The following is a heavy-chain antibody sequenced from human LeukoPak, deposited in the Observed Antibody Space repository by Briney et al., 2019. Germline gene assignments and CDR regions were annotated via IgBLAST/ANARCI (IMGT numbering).Heavy chain of an antibody. CDR2: ISSNGGTA. D-gene: IGHD2-15*01. CDR3: AHGATSWDY. Sequence: GGSLRLSCAASGFTFSSYAMHWVRRAPGKGLEYVSAISSNGGTAYYANSVKGRFTISRDNSKNTLYLQMGSLRAEDMAVYNCAHGATSWDYWGQGTLVTVSS. J-gene: IGHJ4*02. V-gene: IGHV3-64*01. CDR1: GFTFSSYA.